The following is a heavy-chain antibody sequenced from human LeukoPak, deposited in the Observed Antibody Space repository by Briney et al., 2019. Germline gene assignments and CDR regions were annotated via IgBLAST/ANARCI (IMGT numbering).Heavy chain of an antibody. D-gene: IGHD2-2*01. CDR3: ARDYQVVPAANQLDWFDP. J-gene: IGHJ5*02. CDR2: INWNGGST. Sequence: RPGGSLRLSCAASGFTFDDYGMSWVRQAPGKGLEWVSGINWNGGSTGYADSVKGRFTISRDNAKNSLYLQMNSLRAEDTAVYYCARDYQVVPAANQLDWFDPWGQGTLVTVSS. V-gene: IGHV3-20*04. CDR1: GFTFDDYG.